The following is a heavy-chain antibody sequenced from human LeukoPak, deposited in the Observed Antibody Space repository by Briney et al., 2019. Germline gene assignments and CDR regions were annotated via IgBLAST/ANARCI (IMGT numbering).Heavy chain of an antibody. J-gene: IGHJ4*02. CDR3: ARVLVKTRGNYFHDDY. Sequence: ASVKVSCKASGYTFTSYGISWARQAPGQGLEWMGWISAYDDKRNSVQRFQDRITMTSDTSTSTSYLELRNLRSDDTAVYYCARVLVKTRGNYFHDDYWGQGTLVTVSS. D-gene: IGHD2/OR15-2a*01. CDR1: GYTFTSYG. CDR2: ISAYDDKR. V-gene: IGHV1-18*01.